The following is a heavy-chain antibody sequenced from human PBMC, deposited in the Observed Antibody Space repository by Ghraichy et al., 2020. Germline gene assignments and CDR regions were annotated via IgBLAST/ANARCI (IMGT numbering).Heavy chain of an antibody. J-gene: IGHJ6*02. V-gene: IGHV1-18*01. D-gene: IGHD2-2*01. CDR2: ISAYNGNT. Sequence: ASVKVSCKASAYTFTTYGISWVRQAPGQGLEWMGWISAYNGNTNYAQKLQGRVTMTTDTSTSTAYMELRSLRSDDTAVYYCARDSYCSLTSCYGDQYYYGMDVWGQGTTVTVSS. CDR1: AYTFTTYG. CDR3: ARDSYCSLTSCYGDQYYYGMDV.